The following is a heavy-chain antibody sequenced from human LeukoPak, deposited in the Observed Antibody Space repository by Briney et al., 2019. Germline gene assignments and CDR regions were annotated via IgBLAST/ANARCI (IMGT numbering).Heavy chain of an antibody. Sequence: ASVKVSCTASGYTFTGHAMNWVRQAPGQGPEWMGYINTKTGNPTYAQGFTGRFVFSLDTSVSTAYLQISSLKPEDTGVYYCAKGGWVAVTGMDSWGQGTLVTVSS. J-gene: IGHJ4*02. D-gene: IGHD6-19*01. V-gene: IGHV7-4-1*02. CDR3: AKGGWVAVTGMDS. CDR2: INTKTGNP. CDR1: GYTFTGHA.